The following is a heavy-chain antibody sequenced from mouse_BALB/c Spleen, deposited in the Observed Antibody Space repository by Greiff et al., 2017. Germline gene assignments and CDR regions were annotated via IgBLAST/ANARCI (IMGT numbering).Heavy chain of an antibody. J-gene: IGHJ4*01. V-gene: IGHV1-80*01. Sequence: VKLQQSGAELVRPGSSVKISCKASGYAFSSYWMNWVKQRPGQGLEWIGQIYPGDGDTNYNGKFKGKATLTADKSSSTAYMQLSSLTSEDSAVYFCARYGGRYAMDYWGQGTSVTVSS. CDR3: ARYGGRYAMDY. CDR1: GYAFSSYW. CDR2: IYPGDGDT. D-gene: IGHD1-1*02.